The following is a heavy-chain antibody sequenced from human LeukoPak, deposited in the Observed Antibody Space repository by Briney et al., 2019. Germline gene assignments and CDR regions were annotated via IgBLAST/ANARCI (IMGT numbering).Heavy chain of an antibody. CDR1: GFTFSDHY. CDR2: SRNKANSYTT. J-gene: IGHJ6*02. CDR3: VRGXCTSSSCXRNQXXGMXV. D-gene: IGHD2-2*02. Sequence: GGSLRLSCAVSGFTFSDHYMDWVRQVPGKGLEWVGRSRNKANSYTTGYAASVKDRFTISRDDSKNSLFLQMNSLKTEDTAVYYCVRGXCTSSSCXRNQXXGMXVWGQG. V-gene: IGHV3-72*01.